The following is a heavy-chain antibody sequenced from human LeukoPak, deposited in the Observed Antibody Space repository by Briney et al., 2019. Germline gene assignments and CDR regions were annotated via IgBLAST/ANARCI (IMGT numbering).Heavy chain of an antibody. Sequence: SETLSLTCTVSGDSISNNIWSSWVRQPPGKGLEWIGEIFHSGSTNYNPSLKSRVTISLDKSKNQVALRVDSLTAADTAVYYCAKNAWYCLDYWGQGTLVTVSS. CDR2: IFHSGST. V-gene: IGHV4-4*02. J-gene: IGHJ4*02. CDR3: AKNAWYCLDY. D-gene: IGHD6-13*01. CDR1: GDSISNNIW.